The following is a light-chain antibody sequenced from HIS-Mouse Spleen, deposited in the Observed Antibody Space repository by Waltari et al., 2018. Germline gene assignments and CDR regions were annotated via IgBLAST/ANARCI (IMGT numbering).Light chain of an antibody. J-gene: IGLJ2*01. CDR1: NLGSKT. CDR2: DDS. CDR3: QVWDSSSDHVV. V-gene: IGLV3-21*03. Sequence: SYVLTQPPSVSVAPGKTARITCGGNNLGSKTVPWSQQKPGQAPLLVVYDDSDRPSGIPERFSGSNSGNTATLTISRVEAGDEADYYCQVWDSSSDHVVFGGGTKLTVL.